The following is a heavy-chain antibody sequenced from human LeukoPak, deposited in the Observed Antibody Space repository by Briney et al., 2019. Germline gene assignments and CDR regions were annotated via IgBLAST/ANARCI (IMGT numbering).Heavy chain of an antibody. CDR2: IKRKSERGTT. V-gene: IGHV3-15*01. CDR3: TSNLYCSTSSCYTLDN. Sequence: NPGGSLRLSCAASGFTFSNGWMSWVRQAPGKGLEWVGRIKRKSERGTTDYAAQGKGRFTISRDGSTNKVYLHMNSLKTEDTAVYFCTSNLYCSTSSCYTLDNWGQGTLVAVSP. J-gene: IGHJ4*02. D-gene: IGHD2-2*02. CDR1: GFTFSNGW.